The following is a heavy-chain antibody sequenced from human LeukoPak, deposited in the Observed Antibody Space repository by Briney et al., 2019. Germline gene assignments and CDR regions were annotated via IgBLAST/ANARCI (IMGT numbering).Heavy chain of an antibody. CDR2: IYSGGST. D-gene: IGHD5-24*01. V-gene: IGHV3-53*01. Sequence: GGSLRLSCAASGFTVGSNYMSWVRQAPGKGLEWVSVIYSGGSTYYADSAKGRFTISRDNSKNTLYLQMNSLRAEDTAVYYCASPSNRDGYNFLDYWGQGTLVTVSS. CDR1: GFTVGSNY. CDR3: ASPSNRDGYNFLDY. J-gene: IGHJ4*02.